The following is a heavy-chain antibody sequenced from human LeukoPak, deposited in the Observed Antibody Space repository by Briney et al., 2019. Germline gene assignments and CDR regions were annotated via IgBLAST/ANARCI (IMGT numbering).Heavy chain of an antibody. CDR3: ARDVDTAMVDY. CDR1: GYTFTDYY. CDR2: INPNDGDT. J-gene: IGHJ4*02. Sequence: EASVKVSCKASGYTFTDYYMHWVRQAPGQGFEWMGWINPNDGDTNYAQKFQGRVTMTRDTSISTAHMEVSRLRSDDTAVYYCARDVDTAMVDYCGQGTLVTVSP. V-gene: IGHV1-2*02. D-gene: IGHD5-18*01.